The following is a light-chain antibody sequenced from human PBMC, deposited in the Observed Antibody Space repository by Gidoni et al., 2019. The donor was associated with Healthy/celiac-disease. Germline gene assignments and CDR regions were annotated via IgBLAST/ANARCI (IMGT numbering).Light chain of an antibody. CDR2: KAS. CDR3: QQYNSYPWT. V-gene: IGKV1-5*03. Sequence: RASQSISSWLAWYQQKPGKAPKLLIYKASSLESGVPSRFSGSGSGTEFTLTISSLQPDDFATYYCQQYNSYPWTFGQGTKVEIK. CDR1: QSISSW. J-gene: IGKJ1*01.